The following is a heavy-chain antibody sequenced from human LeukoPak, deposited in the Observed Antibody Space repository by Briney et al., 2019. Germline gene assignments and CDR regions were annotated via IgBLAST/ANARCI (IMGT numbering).Heavy chain of an antibody. D-gene: IGHD2-2*01. V-gene: IGHV4-59*12. Sequence: SETLSLTCTVSGGSISSYYWSWIRQPPGKGLEWIGYIYYSGSTNYNPSLKSRVTISVDTSKNQFSLKLSSVTAADTAVYYCARGSPRVGLVPAAVRGARYFDYWGQGTLVTVSS. CDR2: IYYSGST. CDR1: GGSISSYY. CDR3: ARGSPRVGLVPAAVRGARYFDY. J-gene: IGHJ4*02.